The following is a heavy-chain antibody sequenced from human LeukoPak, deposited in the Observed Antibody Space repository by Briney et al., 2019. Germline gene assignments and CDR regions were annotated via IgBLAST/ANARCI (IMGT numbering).Heavy chain of an antibody. CDR3: ATVAGTLLYMDV. V-gene: IGHV1-2*02. J-gene: IGHJ6*03. Sequence: ASVKVSCKASGYTFTGYYMHWVRQAPGQGLEWMGWINPNSGGTNYAQKFQGRVTMTRDMSISTAYMELSRLRSDDTAVYYCATVAGTLLYMDVWGKGTTVTVSS. CDR2: INPNSGGT. D-gene: IGHD6-19*01. CDR1: GYTFTGYY.